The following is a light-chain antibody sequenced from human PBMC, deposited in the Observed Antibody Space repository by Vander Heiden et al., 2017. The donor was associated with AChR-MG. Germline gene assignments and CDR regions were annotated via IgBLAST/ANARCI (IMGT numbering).Light chain of an antibody. CDR3: QQYDTSPLT. V-gene: IGKV3-20*01. Sequence: EIVLTQSPGTLSLSPGDRATLSCRASQSVPKDYLAWYQQKLGQAPRLLLHGASIRATGIPDRFSGSGSGTDFTLTISRLEVDDFAVYYCQQYDTSPLTFGGGTKVDIK. J-gene: IGKJ4*01. CDR1: QSVPKDY. CDR2: GAS.